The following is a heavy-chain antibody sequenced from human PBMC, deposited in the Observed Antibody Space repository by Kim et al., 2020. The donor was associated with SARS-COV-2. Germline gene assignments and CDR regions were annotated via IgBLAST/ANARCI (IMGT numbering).Heavy chain of an antibody. Sequence: ASVKVSCKASGYTFTSYYMHWVRQAPGQGLEWMGIINPSGGSTSYAQKFQGRVTMTRDTSTSTVYMELSSLRSEDTAVYYCARGPITMIRRHYFDYWGQGTLVTVSS. CDR1: GYTFTSYY. V-gene: IGHV1-46*01. CDR2: INPSGGST. D-gene: IGHD3-22*01. CDR3: ARGPITMIRRHYFDY. J-gene: IGHJ4*02.